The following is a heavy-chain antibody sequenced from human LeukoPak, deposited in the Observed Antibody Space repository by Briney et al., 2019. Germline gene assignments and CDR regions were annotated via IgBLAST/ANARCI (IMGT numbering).Heavy chain of an antibody. CDR1: DDSLSSHY. CDR3: ARDLVTVTKGFDI. CDR2: ISCIGST. Sequence: SETLSLTCALSDDSLSSHYWTSIPQPPGNGLEGIVYISCIGSTNSNPSRKSPVTISIATSKIQFSLKLGSVTAADTAVYYCARDLVTVTKGFDIWGQGTMVSVSS. V-gene: IGHV4-59*11. J-gene: IGHJ3*02. D-gene: IGHD4-17*01.